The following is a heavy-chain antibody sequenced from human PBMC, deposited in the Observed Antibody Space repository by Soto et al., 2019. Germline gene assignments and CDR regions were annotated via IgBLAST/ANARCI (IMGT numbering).Heavy chain of an antibody. J-gene: IGHJ6*02. CDR2: INPNSGGT. CDR3: ARSSGDNIAAAGYYYYYGMDV. Sequence: ASVKVSCKASGYTFTGYYMHWVRQAPGQGLEWMGRINPNSGGTNYAQKFQGWVTMTRDTSISTAYMELSRLRSDDTAVYYCARSSGDNIAAAGYYYYYGMDVWGQGTTVTVSS. D-gene: IGHD6-13*01. CDR1: GYTFTGYY. V-gene: IGHV1-2*04.